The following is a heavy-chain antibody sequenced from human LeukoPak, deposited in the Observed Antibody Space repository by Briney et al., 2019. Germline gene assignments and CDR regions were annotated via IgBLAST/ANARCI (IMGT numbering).Heavy chain of an antibody. V-gene: IGHV4-59*01. CDR3: ARDPLSTNDFDI. J-gene: IGHJ3*02. CDR1: GGSITNSY. D-gene: IGHD1-1*01. CDR2: INYSGRT. Sequence: SETLSLTCTVSGGSITNSYWNWIRQSQGKGLEWIGYINYSGRTNYNPSLKSRVTISVATSKNQFSVKLSSVTAADTAVYFCARDPLSTNDFDIWGQGTMVTVSS.